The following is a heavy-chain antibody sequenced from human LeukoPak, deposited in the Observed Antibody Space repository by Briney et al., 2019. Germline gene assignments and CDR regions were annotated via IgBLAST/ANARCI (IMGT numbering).Heavy chain of an antibody. J-gene: IGHJ4*02. CDR3: ARVRGSGSYFADS. D-gene: IGHD1-26*01. V-gene: IGHV3-23*01. CDR2: ISGSGGSA. CDR1: GFTFSSYA. Sequence: GGFLRLSCAASGFTFSSYAMSWVRQAPGKGLEWVSAISGSGGSAYYADSVKGRFTISRDNSKNTLYLQMNSLRAEDTAVYYCARVRGSGSYFADSWGQGTLVTVSS.